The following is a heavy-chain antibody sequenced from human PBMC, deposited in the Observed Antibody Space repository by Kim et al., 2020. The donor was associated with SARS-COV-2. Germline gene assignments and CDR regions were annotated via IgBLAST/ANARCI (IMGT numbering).Heavy chain of an antibody. D-gene: IGHD1-1*01. CDR2: ISYDGSNK. V-gene: IGHV3-30-3*01. J-gene: IGHJ4*02. Sequence: GGSLRLSCAASGFTFSSYAMHWVRQAPGKGLEWVAVISYDGSNKYYADSVKGRFTISRDNSKNTLYLQMNSLRAEDTAVYYCARLPAILEFLWIDYWGQGTLVTVSS. CDR3: ARLPAILEFLWIDY. CDR1: GFTFSSYA.